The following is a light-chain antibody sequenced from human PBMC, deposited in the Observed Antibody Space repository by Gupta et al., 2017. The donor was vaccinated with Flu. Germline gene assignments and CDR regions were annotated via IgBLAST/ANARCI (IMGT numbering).Light chain of an antibody. CDR3: SSYTNTNTVV. CDR1: SSAIGIYNY. J-gene: IGLJ3*02. Sequence: SITISCTGASSAIGIYNYVSWYQQHPGRAPKLIIYEVSNRPSGVSDRFSGSTSGNTASLTISGLQADDEADYYCSSYTNTNTVVFGGGTKLTVL. V-gene: IGLV2-14*01. CDR2: EVS.